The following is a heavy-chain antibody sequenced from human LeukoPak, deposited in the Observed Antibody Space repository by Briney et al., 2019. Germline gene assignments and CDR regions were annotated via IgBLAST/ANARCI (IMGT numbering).Heavy chain of an antibody. Sequence: PGGSLRLSCAASGFAFSSYAMSWVRQAPGKGLEWASTIRGSEGNTYYTDSVKGRFTISRDNSKNTLYLQMNSLRAEDTAVYYCAKGDCSSSSCYLWFDPWGQGTLVTVSS. J-gene: IGHJ5*02. CDR1: GFAFSSYA. V-gene: IGHV3-23*01. D-gene: IGHD2-2*01. CDR3: AKGDCSSSSCYLWFDP. CDR2: IRGSEGNT.